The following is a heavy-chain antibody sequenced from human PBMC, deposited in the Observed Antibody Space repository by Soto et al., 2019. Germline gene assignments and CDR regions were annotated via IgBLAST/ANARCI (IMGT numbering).Heavy chain of an antibody. Sequence: ASVKVSCKVSGYTLTELSMHWVRQAPGKGLEWMGGFDPEDGETIYAQKFQGRVTMTEDTSTDTAYMELSSLRSEDTAVYYCARFIAAAGGYLYYYGMDVGGHGNTVT. V-gene: IGHV1-24*01. CDR3: ARFIAAAGGYLYYYGMDV. J-gene: IGHJ6*02. CDR2: FDPEDGET. CDR1: GYTLTELS. D-gene: IGHD6-13*01.